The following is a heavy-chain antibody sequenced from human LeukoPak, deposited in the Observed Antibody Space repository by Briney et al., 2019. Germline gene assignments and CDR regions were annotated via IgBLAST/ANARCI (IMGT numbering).Heavy chain of an antibody. J-gene: IGHJ4*02. V-gene: IGHV3-23*01. CDR1: GFTFGSYA. CDR2: ISGSGGST. CDR3: AKDLGRVRGVPYFDY. Sequence: GGSLRLSCAASGFTFGSYAMSWVRQAPGKGLEWVSAISGSGGSTYYADSVKGRFTISRDNSKNTLYLQMNSLRAEDTAVYYCAKDLGRVRGVPYFDYWCQGTLVTVSS. D-gene: IGHD3-10*01.